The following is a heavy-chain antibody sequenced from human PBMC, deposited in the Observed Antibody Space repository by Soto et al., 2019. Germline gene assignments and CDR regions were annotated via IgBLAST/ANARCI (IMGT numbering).Heavy chain of an antibody. D-gene: IGHD3-22*01. CDR2: INAGNGNT. V-gene: IGHV1-3*01. CDR3: ARDADAYYYDSSGYPLF. J-gene: IGHJ4*02. CDR1: GYTFTSYA. Sequence: ASVKVSCKASGYTFTSYAMHWVRQANGQRLEWMGWINAGNGNTKYSQKFQGRVTITRDTFASTAYMELSSLRSEDTAVYYCARDADAYYYDSSGYPLFWGQGTLVTVSS.